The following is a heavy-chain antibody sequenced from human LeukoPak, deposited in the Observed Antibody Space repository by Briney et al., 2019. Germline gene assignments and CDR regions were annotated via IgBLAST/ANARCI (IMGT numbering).Heavy chain of an antibody. CDR1: GFTFSSYA. CDR2: ISYDGSNK. V-gene: IGHV3-30-3*01. Sequence: PGGSLRLSCAASGFTFSSYAMHWVRQAPGKGLEWVAVISYDGSNKYYADSVKGRFTISRDNSKNTLYLQMNSLRAEDTAVYYCARDIYRRAVNYDSSGYYWGQGTLVTVSS. CDR3: ARDIYRRAVNYDSSGYY. D-gene: IGHD3-22*01. J-gene: IGHJ4*02.